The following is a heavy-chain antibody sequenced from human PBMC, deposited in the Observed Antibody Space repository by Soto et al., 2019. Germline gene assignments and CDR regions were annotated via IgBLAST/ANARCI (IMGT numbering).Heavy chain of an antibody. Sequence: GGSLRLSCAASGFTVSNNYMTWVSQAPGKGLEWVSFIYSSGSTYYADSVKGRFTISRDNFKNTLYLQMNSLRAEDTAVYYCARGYSYTQPVFDYWGLGTLVTVS. V-gene: IGHV3-53*01. CDR3: ARGYSYTQPVFDY. J-gene: IGHJ4*02. D-gene: IGHD5-18*01. CDR1: GFTVSNNY. CDR2: IYSSGST.